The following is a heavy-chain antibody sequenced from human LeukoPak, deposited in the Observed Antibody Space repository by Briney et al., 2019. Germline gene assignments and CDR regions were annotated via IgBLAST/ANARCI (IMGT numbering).Heavy chain of an antibody. CDR1: GGSVSRGGYY. Sequence: PSETLSLTCTVSGGSVSRGGYYWSWIRQHPGKGLEWIGYTSYSGGTYYNPSLMSRVTISVDTSKNQFSLKLSSVTAADTAVYYCARPYTPPLAYCGGDCYGENDNWFDPWGQGTLVTVSS. J-gene: IGHJ5*02. D-gene: IGHD2-21*02. CDR3: ARPYTPPLAYCGGDCYGENDNWFDP. V-gene: IGHV4-31*03. CDR2: TSYSGGT.